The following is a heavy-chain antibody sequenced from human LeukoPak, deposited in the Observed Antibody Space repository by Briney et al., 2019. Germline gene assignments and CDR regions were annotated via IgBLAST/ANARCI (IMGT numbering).Heavy chain of an antibody. V-gene: IGHV1-69*13. CDR3: ARGMSGSYYYFDY. CDR1: GGTFSSYA. J-gene: IGHJ4*02. D-gene: IGHD1-26*01. Sequence: SVKVSCKASGGTFSSYAISRVRQAPGQGLEWMGGIIPIFGTANYAQKFQGRVTITADESTSTAYMELSSLRSEDTAVYYCARGMSGSYYYFDYWGQGTLVTVSS. CDR2: IIPIFGTA.